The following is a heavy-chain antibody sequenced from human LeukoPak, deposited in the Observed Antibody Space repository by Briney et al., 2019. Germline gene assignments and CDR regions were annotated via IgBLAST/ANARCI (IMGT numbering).Heavy chain of an antibody. J-gene: IGHJ3*02. CDR3: ARYSRYFDWLSSHYAFDI. Sequence: SETLSLTCTVSGGSISSSSYYWGWIRQPPGKGLEWIGSIYYSGSTYYNPSLKSRVTISVDTSKNQFSLKLSSVTAADTAVYYCARYSRYFDWLSSHYAFDIWGQGTMVTVSS. CDR2: IYYSGST. V-gene: IGHV4-39*07. D-gene: IGHD3-9*01. CDR1: GGSISSSSYY.